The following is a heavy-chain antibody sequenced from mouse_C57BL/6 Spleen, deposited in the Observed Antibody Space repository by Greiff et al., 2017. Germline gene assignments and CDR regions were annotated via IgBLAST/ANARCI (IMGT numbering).Heavy chain of an antibody. CDR3: ARWDGYPYYAMDY. Sequence: EVMLVESGGGLVQPGGSLKLSCAASGFTFSDYYMSWVRQTPEKRLEWVAYISNGGGSNYYPDTVKGRFTIYRDNAKNTLYLQMSRLKSEDTAMYYCARWDGYPYYAMDYWGQGTSVTVSS. CDR2: ISNGGGSN. V-gene: IGHV5-12*01. CDR1: GFTFSDYY. J-gene: IGHJ4*01. D-gene: IGHD2-3*01.